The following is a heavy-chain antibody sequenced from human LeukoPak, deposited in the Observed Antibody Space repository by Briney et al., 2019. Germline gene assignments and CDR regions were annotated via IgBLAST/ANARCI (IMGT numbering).Heavy chain of an antibody. CDR1: GGSISSYY. CDR3: ARARGDAFDI. V-gene: IGHV4-59*01. CDR2: IYYSVST. J-gene: IGHJ3*02. Sequence: SETLSLTCTVSGGSISSYYWSWIRQPPGKGLEWIGYIYYSVSTNYNPSLKSRVTISVDTSKNQFSLKLSSVTAADTAVYYCARARGDAFDIWGQGTMVTVSS.